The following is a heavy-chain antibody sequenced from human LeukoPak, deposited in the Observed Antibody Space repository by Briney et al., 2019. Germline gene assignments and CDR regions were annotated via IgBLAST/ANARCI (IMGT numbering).Heavy chain of an antibody. CDR2: IHSSGNT. J-gene: IGHJ4*02. CDR1: GDSVSSGTYY. Sequence: SETLSLICIVSGDSVSSGTYYWTWLRQPAGKGLEWIGRIHSSGNTNYSPSLKSRITISRDTSKNQFSLRLTSVAAADKAVYYCVRDWNGDYFDYWGQGTLVTVSS. D-gene: IGHD1-1*01. CDR3: VRDWNGDYFDY. V-gene: IGHV4-61*02.